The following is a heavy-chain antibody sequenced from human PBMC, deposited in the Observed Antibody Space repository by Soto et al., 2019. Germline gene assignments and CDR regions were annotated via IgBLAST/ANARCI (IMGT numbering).Heavy chain of an antibody. CDR1: GFSFSDYY. V-gene: IGHV3-30-3*01. D-gene: IGHD2-15*01. J-gene: IGHJ4*02. CDR3: ARERPEWCSGGSCYSWPIDY. CDR2: ISYDGNNR. Sequence: PGGSLRLSCAASGFSFSDYYMSWIRQAPGKGLEWVALISYDGNNRYYADSVKGRFTISRDNSKNTLYLQMNSLRAEDTAVYYCARERPEWCSGGSCYSWPIDYWAQGTLVTVSS.